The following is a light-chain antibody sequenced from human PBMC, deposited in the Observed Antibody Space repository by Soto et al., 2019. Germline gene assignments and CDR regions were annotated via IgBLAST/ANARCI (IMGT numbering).Light chain of an antibody. V-gene: IGKV1-5*03. Sequence: DIQMTQSPSTLSASAGDRVTITCRASQSISPWLAWYQQKPGKAPKLLIYKASSLQSEVPSRFSGSGSGTEFTLTISNLQPDDFATYYCQQSNSYPWTFGQGTKVDIK. J-gene: IGKJ1*01. CDR3: QQSNSYPWT. CDR1: QSISPW. CDR2: KAS.